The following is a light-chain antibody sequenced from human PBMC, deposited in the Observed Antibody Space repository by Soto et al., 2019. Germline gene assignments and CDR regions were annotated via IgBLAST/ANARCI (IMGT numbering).Light chain of an antibody. CDR3: QQYGSSPPVT. Sequence: EIGLTQSPGTLSLSAGERATLSCRASQSVASIHFAWYQQKPGQAPRLLIYDASNRATGIPARFSGSGSGTDFTLTISRPEPEDFAVYYCQQYGSSPPVTFGQGTRLEIK. CDR1: QSVASIH. CDR2: DAS. V-gene: IGKV3-20*01. J-gene: IGKJ5*01.